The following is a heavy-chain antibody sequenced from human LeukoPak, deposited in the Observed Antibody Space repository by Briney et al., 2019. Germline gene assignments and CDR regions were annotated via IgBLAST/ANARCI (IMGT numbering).Heavy chain of an antibody. J-gene: IGHJ5*02. CDR2: INPNSGGT. CDR3: ARVAPNSSGWYVYNWFDP. CDR1: GYTFTGYY. Sequence: GASVKVSCKASGYTFTGYYMHWVRQAPGQGLEWMGWINPNSGGTNYAQKFQGRVTMTRDTSISTAYMELSRLRSDDTAVYYCARVAPNSSGWYVYNWFDPWGQGTLVTVSS. V-gene: IGHV1-2*02. D-gene: IGHD6-19*01.